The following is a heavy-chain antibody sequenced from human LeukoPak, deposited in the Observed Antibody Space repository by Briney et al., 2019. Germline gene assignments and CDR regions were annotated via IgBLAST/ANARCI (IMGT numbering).Heavy chain of an antibody. V-gene: IGHV4-38-2*02. Sequence: SETLSLTCTVSGYSISSGYQWGWIRQPPGKGLEWIGSIYHSGRTFYNPSLKSRVTISVDTSKNQFSLKLTPVTAADTAIYYCARASGSGLYYFDYWGQGTLVTVSS. CDR3: ARASGSGLYYFDY. CDR2: IYHSGRT. J-gene: IGHJ4*02. D-gene: IGHD3-10*01. CDR1: GYSISSGYQ.